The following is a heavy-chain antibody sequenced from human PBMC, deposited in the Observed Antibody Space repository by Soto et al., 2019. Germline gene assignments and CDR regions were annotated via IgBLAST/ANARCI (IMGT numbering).Heavy chain of an antibody. J-gene: IGHJ5*02. V-gene: IGHV3-74*01. D-gene: IGHD3-10*01. CDR2: INSDGSTT. Sequence: EVQLVESGGGLVQPGGSLRLSCAASGFSFSSYWMHWVRQAPGQGLVWVSRINSDGSTTSYADSVKGRFTISRDNAKNTLYLQMNSLRAEVTAVYYCASVGSGSYSWFDPWGQGTLVTVSS. CDR1: GFSFSSYW. CDR3: ASVGSGSYSWFDP.